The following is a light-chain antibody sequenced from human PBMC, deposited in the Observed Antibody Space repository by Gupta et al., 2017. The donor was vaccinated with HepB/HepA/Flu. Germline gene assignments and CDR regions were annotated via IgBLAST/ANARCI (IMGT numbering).Light chain of an antibody. V-gene: IGKV1-39*01. CDR3: HESCTPHFT. CDR2: SAA. Sequence: DIQVTQFPSSLSASVGDRVTITCRTSQTLKSFLHWYQHRPGRAPKLLTYSAAVLQSGVPSRFSGSGSAAEFTLTIVGLLPEDFAAYYCHESCTPHFTFGGGTRVEI. CDR1: QTLKSF. J-gene: IGKJ4*01.